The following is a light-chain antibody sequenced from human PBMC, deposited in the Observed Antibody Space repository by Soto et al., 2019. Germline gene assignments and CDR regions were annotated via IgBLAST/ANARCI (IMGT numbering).Light chain of an antibody. Sequence: EIVLTQSPATLSVSPGERVTFSCMASQSVNNNFAWHQPTPGQAPRLLIYGASTSATGATARFSGSVSGTEVTHTVSSLRAEDFAVYYCQQYFNRPGKFGQGTKVDIK. CDR1: QSVNNN. J-gene: IGKJ1*01. CDR3: QQYFNRPGK. V-gene: IGKV3-15*01. CDR2: GAS.